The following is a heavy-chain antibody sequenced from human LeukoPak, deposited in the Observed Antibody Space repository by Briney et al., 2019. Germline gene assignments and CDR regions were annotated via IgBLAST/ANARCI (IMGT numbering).Heavy chain of an antibody. D-gene: IGHD6-19*01. CDR3: ARDQDAYSSGWYGVLDY. CDR2: IKQDGSEK. CDR1: GFTFSSYW. V-gene: IGHV3-7*05. Sequence: PGGSLRLSCAASGFTFSSYWMSWVRQAPGKGLEWVANIKQDGSEKNYVGSVKGRFTISRDNAKNSLYLQMNSLRAEDTAVYYCARDQDAYSSGWYGVLDYWGQGTLVTVSS. J-gene: IGHJ4*02.